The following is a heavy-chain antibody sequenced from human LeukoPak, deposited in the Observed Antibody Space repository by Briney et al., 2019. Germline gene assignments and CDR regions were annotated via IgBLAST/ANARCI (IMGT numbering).Heavy chain of an antibody. D-gene: IGHD6-13*01. CDR3: AREGRDPTYRAAAGTLDY. CDR1: GGSISSGGYY. Sequence: SETLSLTCTVSGGSISSGGYYWSWIRQHPGKGLEWIGYIYYSGSTYYNPSLKSRVTISVDTSKNQFSLKLSSVTAADTAVYYCAREGRDPTYRAAAGTLDYWGQGTLVTVSS. V-gene: IGHV4-31*03. J-gene: IGHJ4*02. CDR2: IYYSGST.